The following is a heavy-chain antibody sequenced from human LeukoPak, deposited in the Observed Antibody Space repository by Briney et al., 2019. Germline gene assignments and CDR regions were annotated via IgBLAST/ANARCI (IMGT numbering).Heavy chain of an antibody. J-gene: IGHJ4*02. V-gene: IGHV3-23*01. CDR2: ISAGGTST. D-gene: IGHD2-15*01. CDR3: ARGSPGGELLPFDS. Sequence: GGSLRLSCAASGFTFATYAMSWVRRAPGKGLQWVAAISAGGTSTYYADSVKGQFTISRDNSKNTIYLQMNNPRVEDTAMYYCARGSPGGELLPFDSWGQGILVTVSS. CDR1: GFTFATYA.